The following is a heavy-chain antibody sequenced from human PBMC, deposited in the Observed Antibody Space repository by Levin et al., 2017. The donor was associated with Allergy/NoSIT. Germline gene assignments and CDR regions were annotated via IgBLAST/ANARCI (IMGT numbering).Heavy chain of an antibody. Sequence: EASVKVSCKGSGYSFTSYWIGWVRQMPGKGLEWMGIIYPGDSDTRYSPSFQGQVTISADKSISTAYLQWSSLKASDTAMYYCARQYCSSTSCYEMPGYWGQGTLVTVSS. CDR1: GYSFTSYW. CDR2: IYPGDSDT. J-gene: IGHJ4*02. V-gene: IGHV5-51*01. CDR3: ARQYCSSTSCYEMPGY. D-gene: IGHD2-2*01.